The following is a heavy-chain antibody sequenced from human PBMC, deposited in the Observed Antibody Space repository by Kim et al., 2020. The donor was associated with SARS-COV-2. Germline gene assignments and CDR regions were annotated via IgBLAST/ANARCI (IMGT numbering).Heavy chain of an antibody. Sequence: NPSLKSRVTISVDTSKNQFALKLSSVTAADTAVYYCARGVNQQQLAPLYYWGQGTLVTVSS. CDR3: ARGVNQQQLAPLYY. V-gene: IGHV4-34*01. J-gene: IGHJ4*02. D-gene: IGHD6-13*01.